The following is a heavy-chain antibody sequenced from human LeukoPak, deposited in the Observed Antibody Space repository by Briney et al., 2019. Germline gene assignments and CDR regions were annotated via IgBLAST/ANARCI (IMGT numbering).Heavy chain of an antibody. CDR3: ARDPGLGYSGYPGTTAIDY. CDR1: GFTFSSYS. V-gene: IGHV3-21*01. D-gene: IGHD5-12*01. CDR2: ISSSSSYI. Sequence: GRSLRLSCAASGFTFSSYSMNWVRQAPGKGLEWVSSISSSSSYIYYADSVKGRFTISRDNAKNSLYLQMNSLRAEDTAVYYCARDPGLGYSGYPGTTAIDYWGQGTLVTVSS. J-gene: IGHJ4*02.